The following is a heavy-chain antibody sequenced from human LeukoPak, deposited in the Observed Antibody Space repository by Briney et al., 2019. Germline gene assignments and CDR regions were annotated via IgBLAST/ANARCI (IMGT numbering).Heavy chain of an antibody. CDR2: IRNKVNSYTT. V-gene: IGHV3-72*01. Sequence: GGSLRLSCAASGFTFSDHYIDWARQAPGKGLEWVGRIRNKVNSYTTEYAASVKGRFTISRDDSKNSLYLQMNSLKTEDTAVYYCVRVVGASYLDYWGQGTLVTVSS. D-gene: IGHD1-26*01. CDR1: GFTFSDHY. CDR3: VRVVGASYLDY. J-gene: IGHJ4*02.